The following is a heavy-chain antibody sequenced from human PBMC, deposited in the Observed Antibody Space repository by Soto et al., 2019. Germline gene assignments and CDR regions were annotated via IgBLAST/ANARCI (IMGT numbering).Heavy chain of an antibody. CDR2: ISAYNGNT. D-gene: IGHD3-9*01. V-gene: IGHV1-18*01. J-gene: IGHJ4*02. CDR1: GYTFTSYG. CDR3: AKTYYDILTGPQLYGSLVDY. Sequence: ASVKVSCKASGYTFTSYGISWVRQAPGQGREWMGWISAYNGNTNYAQKLQGRVTMTTDTSTSTAYMELRSLRSDDTAVYYCAKTYYDILTGPQLYGSLVDYWGQGTLVTVSS.